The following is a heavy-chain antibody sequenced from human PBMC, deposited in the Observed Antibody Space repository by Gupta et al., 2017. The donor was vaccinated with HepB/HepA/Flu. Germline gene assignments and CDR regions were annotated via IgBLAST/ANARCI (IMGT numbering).Heavy chain of an antibody. V-gene: IGHV3-7*01. J-gene: IGHJ3*02. CDR1: GFTFSSHW. CDR3: ARGSGSTTRALDI. D-gene: IGHD2/OR15-2a*01. Sequence: EVQLVESGGGLVQPGGSLRLSCAASGFTFSSHWMNWVRQAPGKGLEWVANIKQDGSEKKYVDSVKGRFTISRDNAKDSLYLQMDSLRAEDTAGYYCARGSGSTTRALDIWGQGTMVTVSS. CDR2: IKQDGSEK.